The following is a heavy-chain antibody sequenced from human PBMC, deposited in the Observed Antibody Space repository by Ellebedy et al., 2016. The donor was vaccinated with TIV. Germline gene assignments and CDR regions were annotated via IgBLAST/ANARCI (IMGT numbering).Heavy chain of an antibody. CDR2: IYPRDSKT. Sequence: GESLKISCQGYGYNFLWYWIAWVRQRPGKGLEWMGIIYPRDSKTQYSPAFQGQVTISAETSISTAYLQWSSLRASDTATYYCVRPRLMGIQQDAFDMWGRGTTVTVSS. V-gene: IGHV5-51*01. CDR1: GYNFLWYW. J-gene: IGHJ3*02. CDR3: VRPRLMGIQQDAFDM. D-gene: IGHD6-13*01.